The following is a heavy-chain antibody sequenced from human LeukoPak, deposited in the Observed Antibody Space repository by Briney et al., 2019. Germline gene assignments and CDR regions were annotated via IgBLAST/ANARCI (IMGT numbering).Heavy chain of an antibody. J-gene: IGHJ4*02. D-gene: IGHD3-10*01. V-gene: IGHV3-48*01. CDR1: GFTFSSYC. CDR2: ISGNSSTI. Sequence: GGSLRLSCAASGFTFSSYCMTWVRQAPGQGREWVSYISGNSSTIYYADSVKGRFTISRDNAKNSLYLQMNSLRVEDTAYCARDRWFGESLPAHFEYWGQGTLVTVSS. CDR3: ARDRWFGESLPAHFEY.